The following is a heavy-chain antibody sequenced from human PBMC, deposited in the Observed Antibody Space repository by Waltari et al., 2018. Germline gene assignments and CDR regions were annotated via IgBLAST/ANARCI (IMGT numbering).Heavy chain of an antibody. V-gene: IGHV4-39*07. CDR3: ARVGSSSSPFDY. J-gene: IGHJ4*02. Sequence: QLQLQESGPGLVKPSETLSLTCTVSGGSISSSSYYWGWIRQPPGKGLEWIGSIYYSGSTYYNPSLKSRVTISVDTSKNQFSLKLSAVTAADTAVYYCARVGSSSSPFDYWGQGTLVTVSS. CDR2: IYYSGST. D-gene: IGHD6-6*01. CDR1: GGSISSSSYY.